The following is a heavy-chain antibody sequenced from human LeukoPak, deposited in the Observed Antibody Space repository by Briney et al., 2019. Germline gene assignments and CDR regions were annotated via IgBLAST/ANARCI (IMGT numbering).Heavy chain of an antibody. D-gene: IGHD3-16*01. CDR2: ILHNSATI. J-gene: IGHJ4*02. V-gene: IGHV3-48*04. Sequence: GGSLRLSCVASGFTFSSFSMNWVRQAPGKGLEWLSYILHNSATIYYASSVKGRFTISRDNAKNSLYPQMNSLRAEDTAVYYCARDPFLLRLGEKGVDYWGQGTLVTASS. CDR1: GFTFSSFS. CDR3: ARDPFLLRLGEKGVDY.